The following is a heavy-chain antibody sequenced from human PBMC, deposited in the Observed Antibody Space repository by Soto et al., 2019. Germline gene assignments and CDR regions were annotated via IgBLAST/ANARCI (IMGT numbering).Heavy chain of an antibody. CDR3: ARANPYCRSTSCFDYSYGMDV. V-gene: IGHV4-31*03. CDR1: GGSISSGTYY. CDR2: IYYSGST. Sequence: PSETLSLTCTVPGGSISSGTYYWSWIRQHPGKGLEWIGYIYYSGSTYYNPSLESRVTISVDTSQNQFSLKLNSVTAADTAVYYCARANPYCRSTSCFDYSYGMDVWGQGTTVTVSS. D-gene: IGHD2-2*01. J-gene: IGHJ6*02.